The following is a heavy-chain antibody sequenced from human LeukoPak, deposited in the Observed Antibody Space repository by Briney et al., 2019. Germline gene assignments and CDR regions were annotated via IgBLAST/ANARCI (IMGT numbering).Heavy chain of an antibody. CDR3: GRDVGATNRGPIDY. CDR2: ISYDGITK. CDR1: GFTFSSYA. D-gene: IGHD1-26*01. V-gene: IGHV3-30-3*01. J-gene: IGHJ4*02. Sequence: GGSLRLSCAASGFTFSSYAMSWVRQAPGKGLEWAAVISYDGITKYHADSVKGRFTISRDNSKNTLYLQMNSLRAEDTAVYYCGRDVGATNRGPIDYWGQGTLVTVSS.